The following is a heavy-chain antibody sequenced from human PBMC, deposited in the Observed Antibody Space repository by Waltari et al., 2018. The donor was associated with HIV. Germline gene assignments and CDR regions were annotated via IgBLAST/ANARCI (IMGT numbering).Heavy chain of an antibody. J-gene: IGHJ6*02. D-gene: IGHD3-10*01. Sequence: QVQLVQSGAEVKKPGASVKVSCKVSGYHLTELSITWVRQAPGKGLEWMGNFDPEDDETIYAQKFQGRITMTEDTSSDTAYMELSSLTSGDTAVYYCATDFSGMVRAYSYYSLDVWGQGTTVTVSS. V-gene: IGHV1-24*01. CDR3: ATDFSGMVRAYSYYSLDV. CDR1: GYHLTELS. CDR2: FDPEDDET.